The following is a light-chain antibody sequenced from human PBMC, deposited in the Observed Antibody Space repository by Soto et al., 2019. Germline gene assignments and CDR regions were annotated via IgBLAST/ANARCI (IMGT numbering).Light chain of an antibody. J-gene: IGLJ1*01. Sequence: QSALTQPRSVSGSPGQSVTISCTGTSSDVGAYDYVSWYQHHPDKAPKVTIYDVSKRPSGVPDRFSGSKSGNTASLTISGLQAEDEADYYCSSFVGPYTYVFGTGTKLTVL. CDR2: DVS. V-gene: IGLV2-11*01. CDR3: SSFVGPYTYV. CDR1: SSDVGAYDY.